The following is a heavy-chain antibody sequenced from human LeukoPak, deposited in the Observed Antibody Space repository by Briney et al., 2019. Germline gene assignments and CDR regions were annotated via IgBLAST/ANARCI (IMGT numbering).Heavy chain of an antibody. Sequence: ASVKVSCKASGYTFTDYYIHWVRQAAGQGLEWMGWINPNSGDTDYAQKFQGRVTMTKDTSITTAYMELSRLRSDDTAVYYCARLDQVYAIPTFDIWGQGTMVTVSS. CDR2: INPNSGDT. V-gene: IGHV1-2*02. D-gene: IGHD2-8*01. J-gene: IGHJ3*02. CDR1: GYTFTDYY. CDR3: ARLDQVYAIPTFDI.